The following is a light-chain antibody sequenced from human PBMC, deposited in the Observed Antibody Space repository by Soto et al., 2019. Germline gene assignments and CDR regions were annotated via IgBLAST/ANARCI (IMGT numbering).Light chain of an antibody. CDR1: QSIHKY. CDR3: QQIYINPPT. J-gene: IGKJ2*01. V-gene: IGKV1-39*01. CDR2: TAS. Sequence: DIQMTQSPSSLSASVGGRVTIICRASQSIHKYLNWYQQKPGRAPSLLIHTASSLHNGVPSRFSGGGSATDFTLTISNLQPEDFATYFCQQIYINPPTFGQGTKLEI.